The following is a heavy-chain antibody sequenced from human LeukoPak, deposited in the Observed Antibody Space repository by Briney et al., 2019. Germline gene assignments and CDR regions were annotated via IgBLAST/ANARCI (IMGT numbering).Heavy chain of an antibody. D-gene: IGHD3-22*01. Sequence: SDTLSLTCTVSGGSISSYYWSWIRQPPGKGLEWIGYIYYSGSTNYNPSLKSRVTISVDTSKNQFSLKLSSVTAADTAVYYCARDPANYYDRRGAFDIWGQGTMVTVSS. J-gene: IGHJ3*02. CDR2: IYYSGST. CDR3: ARDPANYYDRRGAFDI. CDR1: GGSISSYY. V-gene: IGHV4-59*01.